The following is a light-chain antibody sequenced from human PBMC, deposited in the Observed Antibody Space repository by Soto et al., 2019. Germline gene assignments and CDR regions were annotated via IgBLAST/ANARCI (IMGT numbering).Light chain of an antibody. CDR3: SSYTGTAYV. J-gene: IGLJ1*01. CDR1: SSGVGGYNY. V-gene: IGLV2-8*01. Sequence: QSALAQPPSASGAPGQSVTISCTGTSSGVGGYNYVSWYQQHPGKVPKLMIYEVTKRPSGGPDCFSGSKSVNTASLTVSGLQTEDEDDYYCSSYTGTAYVFGTGTKVTVL. CDR2: EVT.